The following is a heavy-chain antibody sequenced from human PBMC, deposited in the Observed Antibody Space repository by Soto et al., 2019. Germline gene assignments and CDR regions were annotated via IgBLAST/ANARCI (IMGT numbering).Heavy chain of an antibody. V-gene: IGHV4-39*01. CDR3: ARQRGRPAYFDY. CDR2: IYYSGST. Sequence: SETLSLTCTVSGGSISSSSYYWGWIRQPPGKGLEWIGSIYYSGSTYYNPSLKSRVTISVDTSKNQFSLKLSSVTAADTAVYYCARQRGRPAYFDYWGQGTLVTVSS. J-gene: IGHJ4*02. D-gene: IGHD2-2*01. CDR1: GGSISSSSYY.